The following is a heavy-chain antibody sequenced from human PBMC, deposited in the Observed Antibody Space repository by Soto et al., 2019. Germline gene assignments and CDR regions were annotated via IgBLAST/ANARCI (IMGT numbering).Heavy chain of an antibody. D-gene: IGHD1-7*01. V-gene: IGHV1-69*13. Sequence: ASVKVSCKASGGTFSSYAISWLRQSAGQGLEWMGGIIPIFGTANYAQKFQGRVTITADESTSTAYMELSSLRSEDTAVYYCARKHNWNYGGYYYGMDVWGQGTTVTVSS. CDR1: GGTFSSYA. J-gene: IGHJ6*02. CDR2: IIPIFGTA. CDR3: ARKHNWNYGGYYYGMDV.